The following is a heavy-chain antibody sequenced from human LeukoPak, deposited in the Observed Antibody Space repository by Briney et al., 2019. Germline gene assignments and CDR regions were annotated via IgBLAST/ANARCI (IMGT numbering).Heavy chain of an antibody. CDR2: INPNSGGT. J-gene: IGHJ4*02. CDR3: GRWDYGSGSYSPYY. D-gene: IGHD3-10*01. Sequence: GASVKVSCKASGYTFTGYYIHWVRRAPGQGLEWVGWINPNSGGTKFAQKFQGRVTMTRDTSITTAYMELSGLGSDDTAVYYCGRWDYGSGSYSPYYWGQGTLVTVSS. CDR1: GYTFTGYY. V-gene: IGHV1-2*02.